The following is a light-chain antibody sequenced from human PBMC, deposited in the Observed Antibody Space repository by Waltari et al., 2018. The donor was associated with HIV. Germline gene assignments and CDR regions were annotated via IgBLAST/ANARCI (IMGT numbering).Light chain of an antibody. Sequence: QSVLTQPPSVSAAPGQKVTISCSGSSSNIGNNSVSWYQQRPGTAPKLLIYENKRRPSGIPDRFSGSKSGTSATVGVAGLQTGDEADYYGGTWDSSLSAVVFGGGTKLTVL. CDR2: ENK. J-gene: IGLJ2*01. V-gene: IGLV1-51*01. CDR1: SSNIGNNS. CDR3: GTWDSSLSAVV.